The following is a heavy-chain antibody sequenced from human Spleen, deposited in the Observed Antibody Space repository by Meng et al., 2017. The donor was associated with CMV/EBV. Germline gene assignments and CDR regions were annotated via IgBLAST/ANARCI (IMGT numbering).Heavy chain of an antibody. Sequence: GESLKISCAASGFTFSTYAMSWVRQAPGKGLEWVAVIWYDGSNEYYADSVKGRFTISRDNSKNTLYLQMNSLRAEDTAVYYCAKDGSRYSNPFDYWGQGTLVTVSS. D-gene: IGHD4-11*01. V-gene: IGHV3-33*06. CDR3: AKDGSRYSNPFDY. CDR1: GFTFSTYA. J-gene: IGHJ4*02. CDR2: IWYDGSNE.